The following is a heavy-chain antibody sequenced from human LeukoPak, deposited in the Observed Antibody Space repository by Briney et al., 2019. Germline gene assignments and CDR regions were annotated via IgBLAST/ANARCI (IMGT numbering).Heavy chain of an antibody. CDR2: ISSSSSYI. Sequence: PGGSLRLSCAASGFTFSSYSMNWVRQAPGKGLEWVSSISSSSSYIYYADSVKGRFTISRDNAKNSLYLQMNSLRAEDTAVYYCARGLGYSYGYGDYFDYWGRGTLVTVSS. CDR3: ARGLGYSYGYGDYFDY. CDR1: GFTFSSYS. J-gene: IGHJ4*02. D-gene: IGHD5-18*01. V-gene: IGHV3-21*01.